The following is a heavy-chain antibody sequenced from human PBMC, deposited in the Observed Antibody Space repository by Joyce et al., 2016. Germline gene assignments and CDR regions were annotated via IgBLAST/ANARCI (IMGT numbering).Heavy chain of an antibody. J-gene: IGHJ4*02. V-gene: IGHV4-30-4*01. D-gene: IGHD3-3*01. CDR2: IYVSGST. CDR3: ARGNGDFWSGYYNYFDY. Sequence: QVQLQESGPGLVKPSQTLSLTCTVSGGSISSGDYYWGWVRQSPGKGLEWSGYIYVSGSTHRNTSIKSRLTISADTSKNKFSLKVRSVTAADTAVYYCARGNGDFWSGYYNYFDYWGQGILVTVSS. CDR1: GGSISSGDYY.